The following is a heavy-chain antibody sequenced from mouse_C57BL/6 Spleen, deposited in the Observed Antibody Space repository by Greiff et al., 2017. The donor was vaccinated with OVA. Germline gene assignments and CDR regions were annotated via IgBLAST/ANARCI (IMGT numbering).Heavy chain of an antibody. D-gene: IGHD3-2*02. Sequence: EVQLQQSGPELVKPGASVKISCKASGYTFTDYYMNWVKQSHGKSLEWIGDINPNNGGTSYNQKFKGKATLTVDKSSSTAYMELRSLTSEDSAVYYCARSLDSSGYVAYFDYWGQGTTLTVSS. V-gene: IGHV1-26*01. CDR3: ARSLDSSGYVAYFDY. J-gene: IGHJ2*01. CDR1: GYTFTDYY. CDR2: INPNNGGT.